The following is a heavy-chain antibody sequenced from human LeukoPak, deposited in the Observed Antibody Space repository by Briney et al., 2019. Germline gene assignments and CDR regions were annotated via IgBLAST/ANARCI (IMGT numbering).Heavy chain of an antibody. CDR3: AREYYYNYYGMDV. Sequence: GGSLRLSCEASGFTFDGYSMNWDRQATGQPLQSISYISRTSGTIYYADSVKGRFTISRDNAKNSLYLQMNSLRDEDTAVYYCAREYYYNYYGMDVWGQGTTVTVSS. J-gene: IGHJ6*02. CDR1: GFTFDGYS. V-gene: IGHV3-48*02. CDR2: ISRTSGTI.